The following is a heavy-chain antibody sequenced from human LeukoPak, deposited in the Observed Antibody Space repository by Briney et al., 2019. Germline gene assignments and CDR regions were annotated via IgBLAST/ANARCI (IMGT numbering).Heavy chain of an antibody. V-gene: IGHV4-4*02. D-gene: IGHD2-21*01. Sequence: ASETLSLTCGVSGGSISGTNWWSWVRQPPGQGLEWIGEISLRGLTNYNPSLRSRLTMSLDESKNQVSLNLTSVTAADTAVYYCSRECGPFSPFGFWGQGTLVSVHS. J-gene: IGHJ4*02. CDR2: ISLRGLT. CDR3: SRECGPFSPFGF. CDR1: GGSISGTNW.